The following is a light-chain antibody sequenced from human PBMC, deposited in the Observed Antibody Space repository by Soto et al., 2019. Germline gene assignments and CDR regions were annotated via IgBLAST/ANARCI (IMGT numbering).Light chain of an antibody. Sequence: QCVLTQPASVSGAPGESITISCTGTSSDVGSYNLVSWYQQHPGKAPKLMIYEVSKRPSGVSNRFSGSKSGNTASLTISGLQAEDEADYYCCSYAGSSTFYVFGTGTKVTVL. CDR3: CSYAGSSTFYV. V-gene: IGLV2-23*02. J-gene: IGLJ1*01. CDR1: SSDVGSYNL. CDR2: EVS.